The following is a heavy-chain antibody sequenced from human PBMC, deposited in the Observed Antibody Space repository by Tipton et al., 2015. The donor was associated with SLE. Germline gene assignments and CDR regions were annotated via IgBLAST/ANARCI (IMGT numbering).Heavy chain of an antibody. J-gene: IGHJ6*02. CDR1: GYTFTSYA. D-gene: IGHD5-24*01. V-gene: IGHV1-18*01. CDR3: AREGDGSANYFFYGINL. CDR2: INPYTGNT. Sequence: QLVQSGPEVKKPGASVKVSCKASGYTFTSYAISWVRQAPGQGLEWMGRINPYTGNTDYAQKVQGRVTMTTDTSRSTAYLDLRSLRPDDTAVYYCAREGDGSANYFFYGINLWGQGTAVTVSS.